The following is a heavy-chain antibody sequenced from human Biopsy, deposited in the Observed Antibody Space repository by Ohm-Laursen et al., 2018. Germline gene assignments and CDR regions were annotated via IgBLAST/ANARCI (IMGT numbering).Heavy chain of an antibody. J-gene: IGHJ6*02. D-gene: IGHD6-6*01. CDR3: ARDSSRRAREGGMDV. CDR2: ISETSSHI. CDR1: GFSVSSYD. Sequence: SLRLSYAASGFSVSSYDMNWVRQAPGKGLEWISYISETSSHIYDADSVRGRFTVARDIAKNSLYLQLNSLRVEDTAVYYCARDSSRRAREGGMDVWGQGTMVTVSS. V-gene: IGHV3-21*01.